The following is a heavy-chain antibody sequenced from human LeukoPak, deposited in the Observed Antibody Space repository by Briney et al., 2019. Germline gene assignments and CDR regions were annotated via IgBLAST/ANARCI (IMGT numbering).Heavy chain of an antibody. J-gene: IGHJ4*02. CDR1: GGSISSSGYY. CDR2: IFYSGNT. Sequence: KPSETLSLTCTVSGGSISSSGYYWGWLRQPPGKGLEWLGSIFYSGNTHYNPSLKSPVTISIDTSKNQFSLKVSSVTAADTAIYYCARDLSFDWFPYYFDYWGQGILVTVSS. V-gene: IGHV4-39*07. D-gene: IGHD3-9*01. CDR3: ARDLSFDWFPYYFDY.